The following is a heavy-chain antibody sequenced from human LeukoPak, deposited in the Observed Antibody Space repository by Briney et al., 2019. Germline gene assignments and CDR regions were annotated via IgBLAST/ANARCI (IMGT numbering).Heavy chain of an antibody. CDR3: AKGHSSSWYGYFDY. D-gene: IGHD6-13*01. V-gene: IGHV3-9*03. CDR1: GFTFDDYA. J-gene: IGHJ4*02. CDR2: ISWNSGSI. Sequence: PGRSLRLSCAASGFTFDDYAMHWVRQAPGKGLEWVSGISWNSGSIGYADSVKGRFTISRDNAKNSLYLQMNSLRAEDMALYYCAKGHSSSWYGYFDYWGQGTLVTVSS.